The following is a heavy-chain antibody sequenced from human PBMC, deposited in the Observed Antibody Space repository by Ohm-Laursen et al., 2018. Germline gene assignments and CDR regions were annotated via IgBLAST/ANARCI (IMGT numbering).Heavy chain of an antibody. CDR2: IIPILGIA. CDR3: ARAMDTAMAVDY. V-gene: IGHV1-69*04. CDR1: GGTFSSYA. Sequence: SVKVSCNVSGGTFSSYAISWVRQAPGQGLEWMGRIIPILGIANYAQKFQGRVTITADKSTSTAYMELSSLRSEDTAVYYCARAMDTAMAVDYWGQGTLVTVSS. D-gene: IGHD5-18*01. J-gene: IGHJ4*02.